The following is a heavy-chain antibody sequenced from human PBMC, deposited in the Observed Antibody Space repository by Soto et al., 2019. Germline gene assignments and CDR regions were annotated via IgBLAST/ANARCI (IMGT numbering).Heavy chain of an antibody. Sequence: EVQLLESGGGLVQPGGSLRLSCAASGFTFSSYAMSWVRQTPEQGLEWVSVIINTGGGTLYSDSVKGRFTISRDNSKNTLYLQMNSLRAEDTAVYYCARGVGGYQYYYYGMDVWGQGTTVTVSS. CDR2: IINTGGGT. V-gene: IGHV3-23*01. CDR3: ARGVGGYQYYYYGMDV. D-gene: IGHD3-22*01. CDR1: GFTFSSYA. J-gene: IGHJ6*02.